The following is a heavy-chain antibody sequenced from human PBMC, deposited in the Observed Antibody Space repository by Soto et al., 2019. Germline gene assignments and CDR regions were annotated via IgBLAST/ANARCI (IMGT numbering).Heavy chain of an antibody. D-gene: IGHD3-22*01. J-gene: IGHJ4*02. CDR2: IYSGGST. CDR3: ARASRNYYDSSGYLYYFDY. CDR1: GFTVSRNY. V-gene: IGHV3-66*01. Sequence: ESGGGLVQPGGSLRLSCAASGFTVSRNYMSWVRQAPGKGLEWVSVIYSGGSTYYADSVKGRFTISRDNSKNTLYLQMNSLRAEDTAVYYCARASRNYYDSSGYLYYFDYWGQGTLVTVSS.